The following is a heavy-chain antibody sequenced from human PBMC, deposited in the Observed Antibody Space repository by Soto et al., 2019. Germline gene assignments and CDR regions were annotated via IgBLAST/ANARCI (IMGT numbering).Heavy chain of an antibody. V-gene: IGHV4-31*03. Sequence: PSETLSLTCTVSGGSISSGGYFWSWIRQRPGKGLEWIGYMSYSGPNHYNPSLTSRATISVDTPENQFFLKLRSVTAADTAVYFCASGPDSYDISGYFEPWGQGTLVTVSS. CDR1: GGSISSGGYF. CDR3: ASGPDSYDISGYFEP. D-gene: IGHD3-22*01. J-gene: IGHJ5*02. CDR2: MSYSGPN.